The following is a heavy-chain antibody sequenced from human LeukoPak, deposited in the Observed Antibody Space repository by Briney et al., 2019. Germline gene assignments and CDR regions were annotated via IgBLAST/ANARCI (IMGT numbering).Heavy chain of an antibody. CDR2: IIPIFGTA. CDR3: ARDVVVAANGAFDI. V-gene: IGHV1-69*13. D-gene: IGHD2-15*01. CDR1: GGTFSSYA. J-gene: IGHJ3*02. Sequence: GASVKVSCKASGGTFSSYAISWVRQAPGQGLEWMGGIIPIFGTANYAQKFQGRVTITADESTSTAYMELSSLRSEDTAVYYCARDVVVAANGAFDIWGQGTMVTVSS.